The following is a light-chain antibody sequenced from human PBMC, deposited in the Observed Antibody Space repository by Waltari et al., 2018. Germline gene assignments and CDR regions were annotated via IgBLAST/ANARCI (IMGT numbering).Light chain of an antibody. CDR2: DAS. J-gene: IGKJ1*01. CDR3: QHYSPYSWT. CDR1: QRISSF. Sequence: DTQMTQSPSTLSASVGDRVTITCRASQRISSFLAWYQQKPGRAPRLLIYDASTLERGVPVRFSGSGSGTEFTLTISKLQPDDFATYFCQHYSPYSWTFGQGTKVEIK. V-gene: IGKV1-5*01.